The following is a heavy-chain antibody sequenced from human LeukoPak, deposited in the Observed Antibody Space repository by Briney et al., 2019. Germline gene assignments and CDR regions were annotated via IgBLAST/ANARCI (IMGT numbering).Heavy chain of an antibody. CDR2: ISSDGSNK. V-gene: IGHV3-30*04. D-gene: IGHD2-2*01. CDR1: GFNFSSYA. J-gene: IGHJ4*02. CDR3: ARDSVAPAVHYYFDY. Sequence: PGGSLRLSCAASGFNFSSYALHRVRQAPGKGLEWVAVISSDGSNKYYADSVKGRFTISRDNSKNTLYLQMNSLRAEDTAVYYCARDSVAPAVHYYFDYWGQGTLVTVSS.